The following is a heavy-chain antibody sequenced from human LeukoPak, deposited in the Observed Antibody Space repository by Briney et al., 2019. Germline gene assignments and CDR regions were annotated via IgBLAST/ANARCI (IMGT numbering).Heavy chain of an antibody. CDR1: GFTFSSYS. J-gene: IGHJ4*02. CDR2: IKNDGTVK. CDR3: AKDSYSKGDY. D-gene: IGHD6-13*01. V-gene: IGHV3-7*01. Sequence: GGSLRLFCAASGFTFSSYSMNWVRQAPGKGLEWVANIKNDGTVKNYVDSVKGRFTISRDNAKNSLYLQMNSLRAEDTAVYYCAKDSYSKGDYWGQGVLVTVSS.